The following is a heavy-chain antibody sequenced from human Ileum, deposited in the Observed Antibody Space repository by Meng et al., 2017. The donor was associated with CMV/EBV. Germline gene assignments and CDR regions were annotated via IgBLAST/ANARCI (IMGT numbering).Heavy chain of an antibody. CDR1: GFSPITNGEG. CDR3: AHFVGGYYPSRPDY. CDR2: IYRGDDK. D-gene: IGHD1-26*01. V-gene: IGHV2-5*02. J-gene: IGHJ4*02. Sequence: QFTFKEPVPTLVKPTQTLTLTCTFSGFSPITNGEGVGWIRQPPGKALEWLALIYRGDDKRYSPSLNSRLSIAKDTSKNEVVLIMTNMGPVDTGTYYCAHFVGGYYPSRPDYWGQGTLVTVSS.